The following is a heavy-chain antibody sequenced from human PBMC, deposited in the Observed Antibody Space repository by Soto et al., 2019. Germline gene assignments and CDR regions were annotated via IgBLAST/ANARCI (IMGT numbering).Heavy chain of an antibody. Sequence: EVQLVESGGGLIQPGGSLRLSCAGAGFIVSSYYMSWVREAPGKGLEWMSVIYSGGSTYYADSVKGRFTISRDNSENTLYLQLNSLRAEDTAVYYCAKSGGNGWFADAFDVWGQGTMVTVSS. J-gene: IGHJ3*01. CDR2: IYSGGST. CDR1: GFIVSSYY. D-gene: IGHD6-19*01. CDR3: AKSGGNGWFADAFDV. V-gene: IGHV3-53*01.